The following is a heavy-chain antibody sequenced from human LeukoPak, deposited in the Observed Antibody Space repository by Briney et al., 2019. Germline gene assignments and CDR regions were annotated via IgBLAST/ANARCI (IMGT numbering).Heavy chain of an antibody. D-gene: IGHD5-18*01. J-gene: IGHJ4*02. CDR2: INSDGSST. Sequence: GGSLRLSCAASGFTFSNYWMHWVRRAPGKGLEWVSRINSDGSSTSYADSVKGRFTISRDNAMNTLYLQMNSLRAEDTAVYYCARGARGYSYGYGDYWGQGTLVTVSS. CDR1: GFTFSNYW. V-gene: IGHV3-74*01. CDR3: ARGARGYSYGYGDY.